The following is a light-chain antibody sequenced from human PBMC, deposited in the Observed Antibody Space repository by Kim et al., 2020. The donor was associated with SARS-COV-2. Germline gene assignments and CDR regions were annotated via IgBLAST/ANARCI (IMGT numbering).Light chain of an antibody. V-gene: IGKV3-20*01. Sequence: SPGERDTRSWRASKSGNNNYLAWYQQKRGQARRLLIYAATSRATGIPDRFSGGGCGTDCTLTISRLEPEDFAEYYCQQYGSSPWAFGQGTKVDIK. J-gene: IGKJ1*01. CDR2: AAT. CDR3: QQYGSSPWA. CDR1: KSGNNNY.